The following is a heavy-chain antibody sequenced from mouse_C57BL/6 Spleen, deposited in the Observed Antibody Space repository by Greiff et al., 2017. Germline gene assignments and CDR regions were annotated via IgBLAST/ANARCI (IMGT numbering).Heavy chain of an antibody. J-gene: IGHJ3*01. V-gene: IGHV1-55*01. CDR3: AREGDGYLTWFAY. D-gene: IGHD2-3*01. CDR1: GYTFTSYW. CDR2: IYPGSGST. Sequence: QVQLQQPGAELVKPGASVKMSCKASGYTFTSYWITWVKQRPGQGLEWIGDIYPGSGSTKYNEKFKSKATLTVDTSSSTAYMQLRSLTSEDSAVYYCAREGDGYLTWFAYWGQGTLVTVSA.